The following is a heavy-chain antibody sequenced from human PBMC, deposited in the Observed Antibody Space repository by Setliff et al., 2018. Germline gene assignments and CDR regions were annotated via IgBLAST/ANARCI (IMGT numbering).Heavy chain of an antibody. Sequence: LRLSCAASGFTFSSYAMSWVRQAPGKEPEWVSTITDSGRTTYYGPSLRGRFTISRDNSRNTLYLQMNSLRAEDAAIYYCARRGGTAGARAFDIWGQGTMVTVSS. J-gene: IGHJ3*02. CDR1: GFTFSSYA. CDR3: ARRGGTAGARAFDI. V-gene: IGHV3-23*01. D-gene: IGHD2-8*02. CDR2: ITDSGRTT.